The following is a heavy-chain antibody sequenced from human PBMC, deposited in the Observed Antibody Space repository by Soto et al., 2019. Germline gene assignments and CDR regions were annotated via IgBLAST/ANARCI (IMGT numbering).Heavy chain of an antibody. J-gene: IGHJ4*02. Sequence: SVKVSCKAIGSSFASHYMHWVRQAPGQGLEWMGGIIPIFGTANYAQKFQGRVTITADESTSTAYMELSSLRSEDTAVYYCARDLGREARTFDYWGQGTLVTVSS. CDR3: ARDLGREARTFDY. CDR1: GSSFASHY. CDR2: IIPIFGTA. V-gene: IGHV1-69*13.